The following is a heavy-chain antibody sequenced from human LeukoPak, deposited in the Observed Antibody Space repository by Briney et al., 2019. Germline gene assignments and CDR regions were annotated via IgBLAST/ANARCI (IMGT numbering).Heavy chain of an antibody. Sequence: GGSLRLSCLTSGFTFVNASMSWVRQAPGKGLEWVGLMKSKPEGGTTFYAAPVKDRFSISRDDSRNTLYLQMNSLTIGDTGVYYCTTGNPWGQGALVTVSS. CDR2: MKSKPEGGTT. J-gene: IGHJ5*02. V-gene: IGHV3-15*01. CDR1: GFTFVNAS. CDR3: TTGNP.